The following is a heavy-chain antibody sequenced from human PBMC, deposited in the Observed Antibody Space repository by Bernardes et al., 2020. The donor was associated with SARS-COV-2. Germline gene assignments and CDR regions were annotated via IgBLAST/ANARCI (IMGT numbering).Heavy chain of an antibody. V-gene: IGHV3-74*01. CDR3: ARDVVGKEDF. J-gene: IGHJ6*02. CDR1: GWTFSSFW. D-gene: IGHD6-6*01. Sequence: GGSLRLSCAASGWTFSSFWMHWVRQVPGEGLVWVSRINEDGTITDYADSVKGRFTISRDNAKNTLFLQMNSLRAEDTAVYYCARDVVGKEDFWGQGTTVTVSS. CDR2: INEDGTIT.